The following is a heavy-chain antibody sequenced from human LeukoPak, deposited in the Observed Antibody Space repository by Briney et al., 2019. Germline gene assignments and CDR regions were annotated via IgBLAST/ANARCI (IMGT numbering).Heavy chain of an antibody. D-gene: IGHD2-2*01. Sequence: PAETPSPTCTVSGCSISSYYWGLIRQPPGEGRGWIRYIYYSGSTNYTPSLKSRVTISVDTSKNQFSLKLSSVTAADTAVYYCARLGRTSYWYFDLWGRGTLVTVSS. CDR1: GCSISSYY. CDR3: ARLGRTSYWYFDL. V-gene: IGHV4-59*08. J-gene: IGHJ2*01. CDR2: IYYSGST.